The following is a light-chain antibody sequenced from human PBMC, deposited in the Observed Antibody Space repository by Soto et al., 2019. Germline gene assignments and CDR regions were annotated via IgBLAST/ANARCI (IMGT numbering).Light chain of an antibody. V-gene: IGKV3-20*01. CDR2: GAS. CDR1: QSVSSSY. J-gene: IGKJ2*01. CDR3: QHYGASPYT. Sequence: EIVLTQSPGTLSLSPGERATLSCRASQSVSSSYLAWYQQKPGQAPRLLIYGASSRATGIPDRFSGSQSGTDFTLTISRLEPEDSAVFYCQHYGASPYTFGLGTKLEIK.